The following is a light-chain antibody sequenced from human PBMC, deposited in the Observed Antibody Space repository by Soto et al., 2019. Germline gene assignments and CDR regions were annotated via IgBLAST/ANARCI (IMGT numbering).Light chain of an antibody. V-gene: IGKV3-15*01. CDR3: QQYQNWPLA. Sequence: EIVMTQSPATLPVSPGEPATLSCRASHNVNSNIAWYQQRPGQAPRLLIYGASTRATGIPARFSGSGSGTEFTLTISSLQSEDFAVYYCQQYQNWPLAFGGGTKVDIK. CDR1: HNVNSN. CDR2: GAS. J-gene: IGKJ4*01.